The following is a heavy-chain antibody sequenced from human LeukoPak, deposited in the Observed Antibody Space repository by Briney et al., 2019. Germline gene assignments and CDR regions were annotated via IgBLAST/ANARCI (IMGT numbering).Heavy chain of an antibody. CDR2: IYYSGST. CDR3: ARHSVAGNRFSWFDP. J-gene: IGHJ5*02. Sequence: SETLSLTCTVSGGSISSYYWSWIRQPPGKGLEWIGYIYYSGSTNYNPSLKSRVTLSVDTSKNQFSLKLSSVTAADTAVYYCARHSVAGNRFSWFDPWGQGTLVTVSS. V-gene: IGHV4-59*08. D-gene: IGHD6-19*01. CDR1: GGSISSYY.